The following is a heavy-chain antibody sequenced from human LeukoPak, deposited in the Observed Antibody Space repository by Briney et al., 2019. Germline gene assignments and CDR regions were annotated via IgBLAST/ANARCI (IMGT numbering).Heavy chain of an antibody. CDR2: IYYSGST. V-gene: IGHV4-59*01. CDR3: GRSSGWYGAEYFQH. D-gene: IGHD6-19*01. J-gene: IGHJ1*01. CDR1: GGSISTYY. Sequence: DPSETLSLTCTVSGGSISTYYWSWIRQPPGKGLEWFGYIYYSGSTNYNPSLKSRVTISVDTSKNQLSLKLSSVTAADTAVYYCGRSSGWYGAEYFQHWGQGTLVTVSS.